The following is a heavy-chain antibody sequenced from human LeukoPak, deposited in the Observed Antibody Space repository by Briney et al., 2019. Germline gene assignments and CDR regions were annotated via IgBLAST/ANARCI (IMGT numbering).Heavy chain of an antibody. Sequence: ASVKVSCKASGYTFTSYGISWVRQAPGQGLEWMGWISAYNGNTNYAQKLQGRVTMTTDTSTSTAYMELRSLRSDDTAVYYCARDGQDTTLRYFDWLLAPPLYGMDVWGQGTTVTVSS. CDR2: ISAYNGNT. CDR1: GYTFTSYG. CDR3: ARDGQDTTLRYFDWLLAPPLYGMDV. V-gene: IGHV1-18*01. D-gene: IGHD3-9*01. J-gene: IGHJ6*02.